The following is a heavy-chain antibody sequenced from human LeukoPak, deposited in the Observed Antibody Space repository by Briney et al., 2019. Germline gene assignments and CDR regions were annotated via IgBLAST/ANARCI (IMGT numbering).Heavy chain of an antibody. CDR2: IYYSGST. J-gene: IGHJ4*02. V-gene: IGHV4-39*01. CDR3: ARRMTPTRSLDY. Sequence: SETLSLTCTVSGGSISSSSYFWGWIRQPPGKGLEWIGSIYYSGSTYYNPSLKSRVTMSVDTSNNQFSLKLSSVTAADTAVYYCARRMTPTRSLDYWGQGTLVTVSS. CDR1: GGSISSSSYF. D-gene: IGHD2-15*01.